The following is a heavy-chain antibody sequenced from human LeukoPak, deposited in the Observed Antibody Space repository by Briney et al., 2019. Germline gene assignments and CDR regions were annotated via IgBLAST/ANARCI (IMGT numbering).Heavy chain of an antibody. V-gene: IGHV1-8*01. CDR2: MNPNSGNT. J-gene: IGHJ4*02. Sequence: GASVKVSCKASGYTFTTYDLNWVRQATGQGLEWMGRMNPNSGNTGYAQKFQGRVTMTRNISITTAYMELSNLTSEDTAVYYCARRIRGAPTDYWGQGTLVTVSS. CDR1: GYTFTTYD. D-gene: IGHD3-10*01. CDR3: ARRIRGAPTDY.